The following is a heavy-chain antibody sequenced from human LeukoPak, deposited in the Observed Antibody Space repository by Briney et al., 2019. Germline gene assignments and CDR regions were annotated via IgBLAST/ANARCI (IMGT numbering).Heavy chain of an antibody. CDR3: ARARLTTLYDFDF. V-gene: IGHV4-59*01. CDR1: GDSITTYY. Sequence: SETLSLTCTVSGDSITTYYWTWIRQPPGKGLEWIGYNYYSGSTSYNPSLKSRVTISLDTSKNQFSLTLTPVTAADTAVYYCARARLTTLYDFDFWGQGTLVTVSS. D-gene: IGHD3-3*01. J-gene: IGHJ4*02. CDR2: NYYSGST.